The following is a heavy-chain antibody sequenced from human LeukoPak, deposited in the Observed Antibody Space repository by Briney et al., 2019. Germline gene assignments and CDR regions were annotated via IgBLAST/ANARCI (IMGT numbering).Heavy chain of an antibody. D-gene: IGHD2-15*01. CDR3: ARDCSGGSCYSSEEDAFDI. J-gene: IGHJ3*02. Sequence: SETLSLTCAVYGGSFSGYYWSWIRQPPGKGLEWIGEINHSGSTNYNPSLKSRVTISVDTSKNQFSLKLSSVTAADTAVYYCARDCSGGSCYSSEEDAFDIWGQGTMVTVSS. CDR2: INHSGST. V-gene: IGHV4-34*01. CDR1: GGSFSGYY.